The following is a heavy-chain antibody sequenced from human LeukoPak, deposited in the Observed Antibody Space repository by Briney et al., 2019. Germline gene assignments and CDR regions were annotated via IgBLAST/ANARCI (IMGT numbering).Heavy chain of an antibody. V-gene: IGHV3-30*18. CDR2: ISYDGSNK. D-gene: IGHD6-19*01. J-gene: IGHJ6*02. CDR1: GFTFSSYG. CDR3: AKERIGSGWYPIYYYYYGMDV. Sequence: GGSLRLSCAASGFTFSSYGMHWVRQAPGKGVEWVAVISYDGSNKYYADSVKGRFTISRDNSKNTLYLQMNSLRAEDTAVYYCAKERIGSGWYPIYYYYYGMDVWGQGTTVTVSS.